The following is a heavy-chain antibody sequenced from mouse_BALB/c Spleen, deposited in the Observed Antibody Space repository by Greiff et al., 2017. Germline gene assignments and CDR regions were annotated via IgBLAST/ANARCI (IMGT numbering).Heavy chain of an antibody. CDR3: NAVY. Sequence: VQLQQSGAELVRSGASVKLSCTASGFSINDYYMHWVMQRPEQGLEWFGCIVTENGDTEYAPKIQGNATMTADTSSNTAYLQLSSLTSEDTAVYYCNAVYWGQGTTLTVSS. CDR2: IVTENGDT. CDR1: GFSINDYY. V-gene: IGHV14-4*02. J-gene: IGHJ2*01.